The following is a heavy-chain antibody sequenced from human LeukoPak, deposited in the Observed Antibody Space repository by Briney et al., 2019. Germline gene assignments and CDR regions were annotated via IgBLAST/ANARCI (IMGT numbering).Heavy chain of an antibody. CDR1: GYSISSGYY. CDR3: ARQYCSSTNCPFDY. D-gene: IGHD2-2*01. V-gene: IGHV4-38-2*01. J-gene: IGHJ4*02. CDR2: IYLTGST. Sequence: SETLSLTCAVSGYSISSGYYWGWIRQPPGKGLEWIGSIYLTGSTSYNPSLKSRVTISVDTSKNRFSLKLSSVTAADTAMYYCARQYCSSTNCPFDYWGQGTLVTVSS.